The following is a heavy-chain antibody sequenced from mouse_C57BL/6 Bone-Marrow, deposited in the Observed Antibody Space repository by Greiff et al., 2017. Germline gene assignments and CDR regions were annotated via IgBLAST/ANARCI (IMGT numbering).Heavy chain of an antibody. Sequence: VKLMESGAELVRPGASVTLSCKASGYTFTDYEMHWVKQTPVHGLEWIGAIDPETGGTAYNQKFKGKAILTADKSSSTAYMELRSLTSEDSAVYYCTRYYYGSSLPPDYWGQGTTLTVSS. J-gene: IGHJ2*01. CDR2: IDPETGGT. CDR1: GYTFTDYE. D-gene: IGHD1-1*01. CDR3: TRYYYGSSLPPDY. V-gene: IGHV1-15*01.